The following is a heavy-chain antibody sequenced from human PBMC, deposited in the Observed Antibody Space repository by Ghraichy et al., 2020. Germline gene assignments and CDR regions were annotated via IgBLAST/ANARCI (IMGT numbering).Heavy chain of an antibody. V-gene: IGHV1-24*01. Sequence: ASVKVSCKVSGYTLTELSMHWVRQAPGKGLEWMGGFDPEDGETIYAQKFQGRVTMTEDTSTDTAYMELSSLRSEDTAVYYCATAVGGVRGVIVFDYWGQGTLVTVSS. CDR1: GYTLTELS. D-gene: IGHD3-10*01. J-gene: IGHJ4*02. CDR2: FDPEDGET. CDR3: ATAVGGVRGVIVFDY.